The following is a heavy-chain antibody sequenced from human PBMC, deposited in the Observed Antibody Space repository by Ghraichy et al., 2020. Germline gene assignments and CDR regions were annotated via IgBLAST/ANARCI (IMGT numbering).Heavy chain of an antibody. CDR2: ISGSSSDT. V-gene: IGHV3-11*06. D-gene: IGHD5-12*01. J-gene: IGHJ4*02. CDR1: GFTFSNYY. Sequence: GGSLRLSCSASGFTFSNYYMSWIRQAPGKGLEWISYISGSSSDTNYADSVKGRFTISRDNAKNSLYLQMSSLRVEDTAIYYCARNPSAYDYPDHWGEGTLVTFSS. CDR3: ARNPSAYDYPDH.